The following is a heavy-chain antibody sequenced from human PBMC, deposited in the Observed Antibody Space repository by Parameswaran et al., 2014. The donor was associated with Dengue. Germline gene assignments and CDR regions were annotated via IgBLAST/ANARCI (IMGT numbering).Heavy chain of an antibody. V-gene: IGHV3-66*01. D-gene: IGHD1-26*01. CDR2: IYSGGST. CDR3: AKLVGTPTWGDNWFDP. Sequence: RWIRQPPGKGLEWVSLIYSGGSTYYADSVKGRFTISRDNSKNTLYLQMNSLRAEDTAVYYCAKLVGTPTWGDNWFDPWGQGTLVTVSS. J-gene: IGHJ5*02.